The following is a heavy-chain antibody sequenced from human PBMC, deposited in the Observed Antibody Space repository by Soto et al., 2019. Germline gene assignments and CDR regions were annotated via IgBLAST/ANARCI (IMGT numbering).Heavy chain of an antibody. D-gene: IGHD2-8*01. CDR3: ARDFGTNRVTAGDY. J-gene: IGHJ4*02. CDR2: IIPIFGAT. V-gene: IGHV1-69*05. CDR1: GGTFSSYA. Sequence: GASVKVSCKASGGTFSSYAISWVRQAPGQGLEWMGGIIPIFGATTYAQKFQCRVTMTRDTATSTVYMELSSLRSDDTAVYYCARDFGTNRVTAGDYWGQGTVVTVSS.